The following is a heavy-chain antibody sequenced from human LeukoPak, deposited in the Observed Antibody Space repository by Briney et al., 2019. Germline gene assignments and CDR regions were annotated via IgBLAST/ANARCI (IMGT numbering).Heavy chain of an antibody. V-gene: IGHV3-23*01. CDR1: GFTFSSYA. D-gene: IGHD2-15*01. CDR2: ISGSGGST. CDR3: AGGSLGSGTSSDCCPLDY. J-gene: IGHJ4*02. Sequence: PGGSLRLSCAASGFTFSSYARSWVRQAPGKGLEWVSAISGSGGSTYYADSVKGRFTISRDNSKNTLYLQMNSLRAEDTAVYYCAGGSLGSGTSSDCCPLDYWGQGTLVTVSS.